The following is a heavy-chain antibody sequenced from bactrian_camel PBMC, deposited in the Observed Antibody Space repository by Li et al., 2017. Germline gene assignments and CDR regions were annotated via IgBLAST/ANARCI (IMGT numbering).Heavy chain of an antibody. D-gene: IGHD4*01. Sequence: HVQLVESGGGLVQPGGSLRLSCAASGFTFSSYTMSWVRQAPGKGLEWVAGISSDGSNTYYADSVKGRFTISRDNAKNTVYLQMNSLKSEDTALYYCATCSPTETQYSDSDHWGHGTQVTVS. V-gene: IGHV3S7*01. J-gene: IGHJ4*01. CDR1: GFTFSSYT. CDR3: ATCSPTETQYSDSDH. CDR2: ISSDGSNT.